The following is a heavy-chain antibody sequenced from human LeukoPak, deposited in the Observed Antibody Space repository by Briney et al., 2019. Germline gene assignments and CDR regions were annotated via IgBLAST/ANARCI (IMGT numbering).Heavy chain of an antibody. J-gene: IGHJ6*04. Sequence: GGSLRLSCAASGFTLSRYSMNWVRQAPGKGLEWVSSISSGSSYIYYAGSVKGRFTISRDNAKNSLYLQMNSLRAEDTAVYYCAELGITMIGGVWGKGTTVTISS. CDR2: ISSGSSYI. CDR3: AELGITMIGGV. D-gene: IGHD3-10*02. CDR1: GFTLSRYS. V-gene: IGHV3-21*01.